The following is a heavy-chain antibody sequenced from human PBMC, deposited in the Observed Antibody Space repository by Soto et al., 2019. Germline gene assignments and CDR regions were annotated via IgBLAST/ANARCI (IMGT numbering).Heavy chain of an antibody. CDR1: GGSFSGYY. D-gene: IGHD3-9*01. CDR3: ARTGGLYFDGNRRNNWFDP. CDR2: INHSGST. J-gene: IGHJ5*02. Sequence: PSETLSLTCAVYGGSFSGYYCSWIRQPPGKGLEWIGEINHSGSTNYNPSLKSRVTISVDTSKNQFSLKLSSVTAADTAVYYCARTGGLYFDGNRRNNWFDPWGQGTLVTVSS. V-gene: IGHV4-34*01.